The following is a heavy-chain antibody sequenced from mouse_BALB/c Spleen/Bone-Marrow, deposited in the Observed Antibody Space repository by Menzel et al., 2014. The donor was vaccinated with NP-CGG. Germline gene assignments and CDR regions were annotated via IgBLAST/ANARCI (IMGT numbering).Heavy chain of an antibody. CDR3: VRSDGYRAMDY. J-gene: IGHJ4*01. CDR1: GYAFSSSW. D-gene: IGHD2-3*01. Sequence: QVHVKQSGPELVKPGASVKISCKASGYAFSSSWMNWVKLRPGQGLEWIGRIYPGDGDTYYNGRFKGKATLTADKSSSTAYMHLSSLTSVDSAVYSCVRSDGYRAMDYWGQGTSVTVSS. V-gene: IGHV1-82*01. CDR2: IYPGDGDT.